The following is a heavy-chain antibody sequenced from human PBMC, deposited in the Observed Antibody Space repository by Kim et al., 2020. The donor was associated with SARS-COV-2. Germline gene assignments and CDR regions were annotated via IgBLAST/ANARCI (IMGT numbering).Heavy chain of an antibody. D-gene: IGHD2-15*01. CDR3: ASRSGGLSGSYSNGLDV. CDR1: DFTVTTHY. V-gene: IGHV3-53*01. CDR2: IRRSGTT. Sequence: GGSLRLSCAASDFTVTTHYMSWVRQAPGKGLEWVSVIRRSGTTYYAGSVKGRFTISRDNSKNTVYLQMNSLRADDTAVYYCASRSGGLSGSYSNGLDVWGQGTTVTVSS. J-gene: IGHJ6*02.